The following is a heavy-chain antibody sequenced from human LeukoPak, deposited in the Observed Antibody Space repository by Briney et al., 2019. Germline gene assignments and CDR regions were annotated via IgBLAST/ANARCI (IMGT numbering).Heavy chain of an antibody. CDR3: ARDQIHDDAFDI. V-gene: IGHV4-31*03. Sequence: SETLSLTCTVSGGSISSGAYYWTWIRQHPGKGLEWIGYIFHGGSTYYNPSLKSRVTISVDTSRNHFYLNLTSVTAADTAVYYCARDQIHDDAFDIWGRGTMVTVSS. CDR2: IFHGGST. J-gene: IGHJ3*02. CDR1: GGSISSGAYY. D-gene: IGHD5-18*01.